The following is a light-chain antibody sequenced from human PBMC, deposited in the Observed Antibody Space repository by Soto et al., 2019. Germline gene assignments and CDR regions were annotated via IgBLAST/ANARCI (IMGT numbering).Light chain of an antibody. J-gene: IGKJ1*01. CDR3: QQYNNWPPWT. CDR1: QSVSSN. CDR2: GAS. V-gene: IGKV3-15*01. Sequence: EIVMTQSPATLSVSPGERATLSCRASQSVSSNLAWYQQQPGQAPRHLIYGASTGATGIPARFSGSGSGTEFTLTISSLQSEDFAVYYCQQYNNWPPWTFGQGTKVEIK.